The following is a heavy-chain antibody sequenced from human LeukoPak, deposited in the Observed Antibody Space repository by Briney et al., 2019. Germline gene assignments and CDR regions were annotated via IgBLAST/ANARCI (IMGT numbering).Heavy chain of an antibody. CDR1: GGSISSGGYS. V-gene: IGHV4-30-2*01. J-gene: IGHJ2*01. Sequence: PSQTLSLTCAVSGGSISSGGYSWSWIRQPPGKGLEWIGYIYHSGSTYYNPSLKSRVTISVDRSKNQFSLKLSSVTAADTAVYYCARAGPDYGDKWYFDLWGRGTLATVSS. D-gene: IGHD4-17*01. CDR3: ARAGPDYGDKWYFDL. CDR2: IYHSGST.